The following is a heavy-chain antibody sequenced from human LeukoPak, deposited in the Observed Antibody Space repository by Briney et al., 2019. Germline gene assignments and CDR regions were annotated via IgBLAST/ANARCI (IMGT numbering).Heavy chain of an antibody. V-gene: IGHV4-4*07. J-gene: IGHJ6*03. CDR1: GGSISSYY. CDR3: ARTRSYYMDV. D-gene: IGHD6-19*01. Sequence: SETLSLTCTVSGGSISSYYWSWIRQPAGKGLEWIGRMYSSGSTIYNPSLKSRVTMSVDTSKNQFFLTLSSVTAADTAVYYCARTRSYYMDVWAKGTTVTVSS. CDR2: MYSSGST.